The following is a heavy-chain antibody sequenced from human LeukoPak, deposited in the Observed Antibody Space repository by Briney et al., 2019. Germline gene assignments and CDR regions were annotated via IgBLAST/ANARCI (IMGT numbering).Heavy chain of an antibody. CDR3: ARASSGYYYQWDY. V-gene: IGHV4-4*02. CDR2: IYHSGST. D-gene: IGHD3-22*01. Sequence: PSETVALICAVSGGSISSSNWWSWVRQPPGKGLEWIGEIYHSGSTNYNPSLKSRVTISVDKSKNKFSLKLSSVTAADTAVYYCARASSGYYYQWDYWGQGTLVTVSS. CDR1: GGSISSSNW. J-gene: IGHJ4*02.